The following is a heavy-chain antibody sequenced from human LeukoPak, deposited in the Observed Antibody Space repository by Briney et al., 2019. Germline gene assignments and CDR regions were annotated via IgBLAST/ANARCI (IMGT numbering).Heavy chain of an antibody. D-gene: IGHD3-22*01. CDR2: IYRGDVGTI. J-gene: IGHJ4*02. V-gene: IGHV3-53*01. CDR1: GFTVSDTY. Sequence: PGGSLSLACAVSGFTVSDTYMNWVRQAPGKGLEWVSVIYRGDVGTIYYADSVKGRFTISRDKSKNMLYLHMTSLRAEDTAVYYCARGTYFYDDSGFYFDSWGLGTLVTVSS. CDR3: ARGTYFYDDSGFYFDS.